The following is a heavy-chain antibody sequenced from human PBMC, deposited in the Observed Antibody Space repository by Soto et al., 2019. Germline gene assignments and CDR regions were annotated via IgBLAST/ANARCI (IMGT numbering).Heavy chain of an antibody. J-gene: IGHJ4*02. CDR3: ARSYHYDSSGFYY. CDR2: IDPTDGST. CDR1: GYTFTSNY. Sequence: QVQLVQSGAEVKKAGASVKVSCKASGYTFTSNYMHWVRQAPGQGLEWMGIIDPTDGSTTYAQKFQGRVTMTGDTSTNTVYMELGSLRFNDTAVYYCARSYHYDSSGFYYWGQGTLVTVSS. D-gene: IGHD3-22*01. V-gene: IGHV1-46*01.